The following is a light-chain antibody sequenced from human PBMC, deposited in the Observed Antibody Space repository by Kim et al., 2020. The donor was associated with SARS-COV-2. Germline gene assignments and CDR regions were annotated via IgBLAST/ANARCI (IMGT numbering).Light chain of an antibody. CDR3: QVWDSSTDHVV. Sequence: SYELTQPPSVSVAPGETASITCGGHNIGSKSVHWYQQRPGQAPGLIIYYDNERPSGIPERFSGSNSDNTATLTINRVEAGDEADHYCQVWDSSTDHVVFGEGTQLTVL. V-gene: IGLV3-21*04. CDR2: YDN. J-gene: IGLJ2*01. CDR1: NIGSKS.